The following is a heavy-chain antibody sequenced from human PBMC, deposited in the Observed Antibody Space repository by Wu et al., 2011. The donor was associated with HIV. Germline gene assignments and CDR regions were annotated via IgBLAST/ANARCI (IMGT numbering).Heavy chain of an antibody. V-gene: IGHV1-2*02. J-gene: IGHJ3*02. CDR1: GYTFTAYY. CDR2: INPNFGGT. CDR3: ARERCPSNKDCFGTFDI. Sequence: GAEVKKPGASVKVSCKASGYTFTAYYIHWVRQAPGQGLEWMGWINPNFGGTNYAQKFQGRVTMTRDTSISTVYLQLSGLRSDDTAVYYCARERCPSNKDCFGTFDIWGQGTKVTVSS. D-gene: IGHD2-21*02.